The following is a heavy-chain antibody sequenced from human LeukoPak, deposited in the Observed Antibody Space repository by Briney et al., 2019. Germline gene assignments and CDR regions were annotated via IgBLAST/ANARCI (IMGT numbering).Heavy chain of an antibody. CDR2: INHSGST. J-gene: IGHJ4*02. CDR3: ARVFSRRGTAMVRVFDY. D-gene: IGHD5-18*01. CDR1: GGSFSGYY. Sequence: ASETLSLTCAVYGGSFSGYYWSWIRQPPGEGLEWIGEINHSGSTNYNPSLKSRVTISVDTSKNQFSLKLSSVTAADTAVYYCARVFSRRGTAMVRVFDYWGQGTLVTVSS. V-gene: IGHV4-34*01.